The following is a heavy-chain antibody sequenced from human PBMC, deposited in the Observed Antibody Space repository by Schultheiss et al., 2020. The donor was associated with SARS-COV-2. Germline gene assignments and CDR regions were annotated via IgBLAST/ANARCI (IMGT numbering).Heavy chain of an antibody. CDR2: IKQDGSEK. V-gene: IGHV3-7*03. J-gene: IGHJ4*02. Sequence: GESLKISCAASGFTFSSYWMSWVRQAPGKGLEWVANIKQDGSEKYYVDSVKGRFTISRDNAKNSLYLQMSSLRADDTAEYYCVRGGGAFDYWGQGTLVTVSS. D-gene: IGHD3-10*01. CDR1: GFTFSSYW. CDR3: VRGGGAFDY.